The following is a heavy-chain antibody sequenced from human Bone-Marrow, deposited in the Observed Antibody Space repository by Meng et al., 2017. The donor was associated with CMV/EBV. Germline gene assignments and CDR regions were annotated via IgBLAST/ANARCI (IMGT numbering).Heavy chain of an antibody. D-gene: IGHD1-7*01. V-gene: IGHV3-43D*03. CDR3: AKGAITGTTPDYYGMDV. J-gene: IGHJ6*02. CDR2: ISWDGGST. CDR1: GFTFDDYA. Sequence: GGSLRLSCAASGFTFDDYAMHWVRQAPGKGLEWVSLISWDGGSTYYADSVKGRFTISRDNSKNSLYLQMNSLRAEDTALYYCAKGAITGTTPDYYGMDVSGQGTTVTVSS.